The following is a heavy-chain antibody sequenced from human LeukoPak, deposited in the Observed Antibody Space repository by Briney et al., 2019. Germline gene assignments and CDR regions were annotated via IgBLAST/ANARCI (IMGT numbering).Heavy chain of an antibody. CDR1: GFTFDDYA. CDR2: ISWNSGSI. CDR3: AKEIISGAATAA. J-gene: IGHJ4*02. V-gene: IGHV3-9*01. D-gene: IGHD6-13*01. Sequence: GGSLRLSCATSGFTFDDYAMHWVRHAPGKGLEWVAGISWNSGSIGYADSVQGRFTISRDNAKNSLYLQMNSLRPEDTALYYCAKEIISGAATAAWGQGPLVTVSS.